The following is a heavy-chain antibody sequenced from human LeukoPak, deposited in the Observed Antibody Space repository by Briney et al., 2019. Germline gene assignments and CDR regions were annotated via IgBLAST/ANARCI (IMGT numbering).Heavy chain of an antibody. V-gene: IGHV3-53*01. D-gene: IGHD3-3*01. Sequence: PGGSLRLSCAASGFTVSSNYMSWVRQAPGEGLEWVSVIYAGGNTYYADSVKGRFTISRDNSKNTLDLQMNSLRVEDTAVYYCARDSRGGVTFDSWGQGTLVTVSS. CDR3: ARDSRGGVTFDS. CDR2: IYAGGNT. J-gene: IGHJ4*02. CDR1: GFTVSSNY.